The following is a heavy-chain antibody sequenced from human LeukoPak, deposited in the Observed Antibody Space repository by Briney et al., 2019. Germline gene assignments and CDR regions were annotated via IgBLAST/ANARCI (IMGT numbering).Heavy chain of an antibody. Sequence: PGGSLRLSCAASGFTLRSYDMSWVRQAPGKGLEWVAATSGSGVNSYYADSVKGRFTLSRDNSKSTLSLQMNSLRADDTAVYYCATQNFDYWGQGTLVTVSS. CDR2: TSGSGVNS. V-gene: IGHV3-23*01. CDR1: GFTLRSYD. J-gene: IGHJ4*02. CDR3: ATQNFDY.